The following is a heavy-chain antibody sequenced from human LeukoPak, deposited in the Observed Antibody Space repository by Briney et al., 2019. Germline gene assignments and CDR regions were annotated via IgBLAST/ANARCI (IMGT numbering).Heavy chain of an antibody. CDR1: GGTFSSYA. CDR2: IIPIFGTA. V-gene: IGHV1-69*05. CDR3: AREYYGSGSAADY. Sequence: ASVKVSCKASGGTFSSYAISWVRQAPGQGLEWMGGIIPIFGTANYAQKFQGRVTITTDESTSTAYMELSSLRSEDTAVYYCAREYYGSGSAADYWGQGTLVTVSS. J-gene: IGHJ4*02. D-gene: IGHD3-10*01.